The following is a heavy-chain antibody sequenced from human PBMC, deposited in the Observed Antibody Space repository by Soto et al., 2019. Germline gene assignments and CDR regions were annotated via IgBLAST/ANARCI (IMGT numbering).Heavy chain of an antibody. V-gene: IGHV3-48*01. J-gene: IGHJ6*02. D-gene: IGHD1-26*01. CDR2: IGIGSSTK. CDR1: GFTFRNYG. Sequence: GGSLRLSCAASGFTFRNYGMNWVRQAPGKGLEWVSYIGIGSSTKYYADAVKGRFTISRDNSKSTLYLQMNSLRAEDTAVYYCGKGRSYYYYYGVDVWGQGTTVTVSS. CDR3: GKGRSYYYYYGVDV.